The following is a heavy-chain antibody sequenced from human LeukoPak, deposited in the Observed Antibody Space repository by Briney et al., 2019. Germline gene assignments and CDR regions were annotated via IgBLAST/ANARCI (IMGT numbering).Heavy chain of an antibody. CDR1: GITFSGYG. CDR2: IWYDGSNK. CDR3: ARDTDYGSGPHDY. Sequence: GVSLRLSCAASGITFSGYGMHWVRQAPGKGLEWVAVIWYDGSNKYYADSVKGRFTISRDNSKNTLYLQMNSLRAEDTAVYYCARDTDYGSGPHDYWGQGTLVTVSS. V-gene: IGHV3-33*01. D-gene: IGHD3-10*01. J-gene: IGHJ4*02.